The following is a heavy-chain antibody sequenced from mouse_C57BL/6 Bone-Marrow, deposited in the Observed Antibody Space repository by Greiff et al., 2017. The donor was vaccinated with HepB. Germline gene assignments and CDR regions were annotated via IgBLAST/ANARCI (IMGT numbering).Heavy chain of an antibody. CDR3: ARSPYGSIFYYYAMDY. CDR2: IDPSDSYT. CDR1: GYTFTSYW. Sequence: VQLQQPGAELVMPGASVKLSCKASGYTFTSYWMHWVKQRPGQGLEWIGEIDPSDSYTNYNQKFKGKSTLTVDKSSSTAYMQLSSLTSEDSAVYYCARSPYGSIFYYYAMDYWGQGTSVTVSS. J-gene: IGHJ4*01. D-gene: IGHD1-1*01. V-gene: IGHV1-69*01.